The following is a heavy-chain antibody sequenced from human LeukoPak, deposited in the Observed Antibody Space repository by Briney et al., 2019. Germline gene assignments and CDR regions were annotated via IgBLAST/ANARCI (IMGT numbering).Heavy chain of an antibody. CDR1: GGSIRSYY. J-gene: IGHJ3*02. V-gene: IGHV4-4*07. Sequence: SSETLSLTCTVSGGSIRSYYWSWIRQPAGKGLEWIGRIYTSGSTNYNPSLKSRVTMSVDTSKNQFSLKLSSVTAADTAVYYCARSPIYPDAFDIWGQGTMVTVSS. D-gene: IGHD2/OR15-2a*01. CDR2: IYTSGST. CDR3: ARSPIYPDAFDI.